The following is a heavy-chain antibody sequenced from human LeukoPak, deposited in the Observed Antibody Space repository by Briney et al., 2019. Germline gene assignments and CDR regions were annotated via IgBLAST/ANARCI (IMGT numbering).Heavy chain of an antibody. D-gene: IGHD2-15*01. V-gene: IGHV3-30*18. CDR1: GFTFSSYG. CDR2: ISYDGSNK. Sequence: GRSLRLSCAASGFTFSSYGMHWVRQAPGKGLEWVAVISYDGSNKYYADSVKGRFTISRDNSKNTLYLQMKSLRAEDTAVYYCAKYSSLPPYYYYGMDVWGQGTTVTVSS. J-gene: IGHJ6*02. CDR3: AKYSSLPPYYYYGMDV.